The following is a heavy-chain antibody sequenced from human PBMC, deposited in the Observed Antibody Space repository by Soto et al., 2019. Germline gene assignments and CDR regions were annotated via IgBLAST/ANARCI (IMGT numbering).Heavy chain of an antibody. Sequence: SETLSLTCPVYRGSFSGFYWSWVRPTPAGGPEWIGEIKHSGTTKYNPSFPNRVTISVATPTTHFPLTITSVTAADAGVHYCARGRGYVDGCNFYGLEVWGQGPTVTVS. CDR1: RGSFSGFY. CDR2: IKHSGTT. D-gene: IGHD6-25*01. CDR3: ARGRGYVDGCNFYGLEV. J-gene: IGHJ6*01. V-gene: IGHV4-34*01.